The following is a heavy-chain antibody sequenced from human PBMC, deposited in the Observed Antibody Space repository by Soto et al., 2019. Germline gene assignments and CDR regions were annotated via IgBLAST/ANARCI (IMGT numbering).Heavy chain of an antibody. Sequence: PGGSLRLSCAASGFTFSDYYMSWIRQAPGKGLEWVSYISSSGSTIYYADTVKGRFTISRDNAKNSLYLQMNSLRSEDTAVYYCARRFGYSSSSGDYWGQGTLVTVSS. CDR3: ARRFGYSSSSGDY. J-gene: IGHJ4*02. V-gene: IGHV3-11*01. CDR1: GFTFSDYY. D-gene: IGHD6-6*01. CDR2: ISSSGSTI.